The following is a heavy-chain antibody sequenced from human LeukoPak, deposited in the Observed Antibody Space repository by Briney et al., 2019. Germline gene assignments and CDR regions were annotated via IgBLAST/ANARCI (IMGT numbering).Heavy chain of an antibody. V-gene: IGHV3-48*03. CDR2: ISGSGSFI. D-gene: IGHD1-1*01. Sequence: GGSLRLSCAASGFTFSSYEMNWVRQAPGKGLEWISYISGSGSFIYYADSVKGRFTISRDNAKNSLFLQMNSLRAEDTAVYYCAKIGGTTVDYWGQGTQVTVSS. CDR3: AKIGGTTVDY. CDR1: GFTFSSYE. J-gene: IGHJ4*02.